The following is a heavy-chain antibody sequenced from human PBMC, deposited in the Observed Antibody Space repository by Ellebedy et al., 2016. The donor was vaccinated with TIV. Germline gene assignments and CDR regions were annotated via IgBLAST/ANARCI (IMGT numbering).Heavy chain of an antibody. Sequence: SETLSLXCAVSGGSINSGLYSWSWIRQTPEKGLEWIGYIYHSGTTYYNPSFKSRVTMSQDRSENHFSLNLTSVTAADTAVYYCARALDVDAFDIWGQGTVVTVSS. D-gene: IGHD2-2*03. V-gene: IGHV4-30-2*01. J-gene: IGHJ3*02. CDR1: GGSINSGLYS. CDR2: IYHSGTT. CDR3: ARALDVDAFDI.